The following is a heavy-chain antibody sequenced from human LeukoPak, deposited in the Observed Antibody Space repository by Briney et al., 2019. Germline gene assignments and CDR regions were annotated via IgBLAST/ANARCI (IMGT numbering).Heavy chain of an antibody. CDR1: GFTFSSYA. J-gene: IGHJ4*02. Sequence: GGSLRLSCAVSGFTFSSYAMSWVRQAPGKGLEWVSAITRGGGRTYFADPVKGRFTISRDDSKNRVYLQMNNLRPEDTAVYYCAKRRSVVTPEHWGQGTLVTVSS. V-gene: IGHV3-23*01. CDR2: ITRGGGRT. D-gene: IGHD4-23*01. CDR3: AKRRSVVTPEH.